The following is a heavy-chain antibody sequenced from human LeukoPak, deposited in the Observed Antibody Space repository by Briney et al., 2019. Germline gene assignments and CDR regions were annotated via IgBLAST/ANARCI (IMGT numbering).Heavy chain of an antibody. J-gene: IGHJ4*02. CDR1: GGSISSGSYY. Sequence: PSQTLSLTCTVSGGSISSGSYYWSWIRQPAGKGLEWIGRIYTSGSTNYNPSLKSRVTISVDTSKNQFSLKLSSVTAADTAVYYCASNDFWSGYRFDYWGQGTLVTVSS. CDR3: ASNDFWSGYRFDY. D-gene: IGHD3-3*01. V-gene: IGHV4-61*02. CDR2: IYTSGST.